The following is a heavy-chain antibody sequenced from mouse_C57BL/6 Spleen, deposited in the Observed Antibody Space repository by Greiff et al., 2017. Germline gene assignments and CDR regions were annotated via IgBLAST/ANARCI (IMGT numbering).Heavy chain of an antibody. CDR1: GYTFTSYG. J-gene: IGHJ4*01. CDR2: IYPRSGNT. CDR3: ASGIDYAMDY. D-gene: IGHD4-1*01. V-gene: IGHV1-81*01. Sequence: VQLQQSGAELARPGASVKLSCKASGYTFTSYGISWVKQRTGQGLEWIGEIYPRSGNTYYNEKFKGKATLTADKSSSTAYMELRSLTSEDSAVYFCASGIDYAMDYWGQGTSVTVSS.